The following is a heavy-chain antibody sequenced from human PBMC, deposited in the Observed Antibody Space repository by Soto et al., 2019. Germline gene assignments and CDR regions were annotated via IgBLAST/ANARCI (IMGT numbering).Heavy chain of an antibody. Sequence: QVQLVQSGAEVKKPGASVKVSCKVSGYTLTELSMHWVRQAPGKGLEWMGGFDPEDDETIYAQKFQGSVTMTEDTSTDTAYMELSSLRSEDTAVYYCATAAPDAQSSSWYRGRYYYGMDVWGQGTTVTVSS. CDR2: FDPEDDET. D-gene: IGHD6-13*01. V-gene: IGHV1-24*01. CDR1: GYTLTELS. CDR3: ATAAPDAQSSSWYRGRYYYGMDV. J-gene: IGHJ6*01.